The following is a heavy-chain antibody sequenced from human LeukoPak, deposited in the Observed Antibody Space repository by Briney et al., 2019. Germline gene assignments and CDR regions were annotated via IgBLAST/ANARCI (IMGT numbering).Heavy chain of an antibody. CDR1: GFTFDDYG. Sequence: PGGSLRLSCAASGFTFDDYGMSWVRQAPGKGLEWVSGINWNGGSTGYADSVKGRFTISRDNAKNSLYLQMNSLRAEDTALYYCARSYDFWSGYTTACFDYWGQGTLGTVSS. D-gene: IGHD3-3*01. J-gene: IGHJ4*02. CDR2: INWNGGST. V-gene: IGHV3-20*04. CDR3: ARSYDFWSGYTTACFDY.